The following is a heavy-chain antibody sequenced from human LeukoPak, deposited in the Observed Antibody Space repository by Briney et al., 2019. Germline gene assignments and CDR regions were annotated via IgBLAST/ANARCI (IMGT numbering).Heavy chain of an antibody. CDR2: IYYSGST. Sequence: SETLSLTCTVSGGSISSYYWSWIRQPPGKGLEWIGYIYYSGSTNYNPSLKSRVTISVDTSKNQFSLKLSSVTAADTAVYYWARGGPQGLNYFDYWGQGTLVTVSS. V-gene: IGHV4-59*01. J-gene: IGHJ4*02. CDR1: GGSISSYY. CDR3: ARGGPQGLNYFDY.